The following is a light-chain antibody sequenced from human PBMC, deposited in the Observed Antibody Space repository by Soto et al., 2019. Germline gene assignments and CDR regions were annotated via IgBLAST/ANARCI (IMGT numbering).Light chain of an antibody. V-gene: IGLV2-14*01. CDR3: SSYTSSSTL. CDR1: SSDVGGYNY. CDR2: DVS. Sequence: ALTQPASGSGSPGQSITISCTGTSSDVGGYNYVSWYQQHPGKAPKLMIYDVSNRPSGVSNRFSGSKSGNTASLTISGLQAKDEADYYCSSYTSSSTLFGTGTKVTVL. J-gene: IGLJ1*01.